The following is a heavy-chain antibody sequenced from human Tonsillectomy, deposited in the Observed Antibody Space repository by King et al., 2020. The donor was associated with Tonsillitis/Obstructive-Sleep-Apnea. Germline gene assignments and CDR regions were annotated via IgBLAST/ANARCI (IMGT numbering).Heavy chain of an antibody. V-gene: IGHV4-34*01. D-gene: IGHD1-7*01. CDR1: GGSFSGYY. J-gene: IGHJ6*03. Sequence: VQLQQWGAGLLKPSETLSLTCAVYGGSFSGYYWSWIRQPPGKGLEWIGEINHSGSTNYNSSLKSRVTISVDTSKNQVSLKLSSVTAADTAVYYCARSSWNYGYYYYMDVWGKGTTVTVSS. CDR3: ARSSWNYGYYYYMDV. CDR2: INHSGST.